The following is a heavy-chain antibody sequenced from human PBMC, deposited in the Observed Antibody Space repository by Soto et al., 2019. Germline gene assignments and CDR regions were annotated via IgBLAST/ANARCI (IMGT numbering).Heavy chain of an antibody. V-gene: IGHV4-39*01. CDR2: IYYDGRT. CDR3: ARVPQRDYGYPDY. Sequence: SSETLSLTCTVSGASITSRLFYWGWIRQPPGEGLEWVATIYYDGRTYKNPSLKSRVTISVDTSKSQFSLKVTSVTAADTAVYYCARVPQRDYGYPDYWGQGTLVTVSS. J-gene: IGHJ4*02. CDR1: GASITSRLFY. D-gene: IGHD5-12*01.